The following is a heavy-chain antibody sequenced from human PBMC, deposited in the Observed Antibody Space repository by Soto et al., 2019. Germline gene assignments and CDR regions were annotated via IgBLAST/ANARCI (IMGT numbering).Heavy chain of an antibody. CDR2: ISSSSSYI. CDR1: GFTFSSYS. D-gene: IGHD1-20*01. J-gene: IGHJ6*03. V-gene: IGHV3-21*01. Sequence: GGSLRLSCAASGFTFSSYSMNWVRQAPGKGLEWVSSISSSSSYIYYADSVKGRFTISRDNAKNSLYLQMNSLRAEDTAVYYCARDQNRYKNYNYYYYYMDVWGKGTTVTVSS. CDR3: ARDQNRYKNYNYYYYYMDV.